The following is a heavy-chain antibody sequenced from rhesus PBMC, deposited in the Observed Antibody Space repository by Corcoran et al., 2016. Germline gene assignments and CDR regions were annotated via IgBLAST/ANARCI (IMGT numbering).Heavy chain of an antibody. CDR2: NRSGGST. J-gene: IGHJ3*01. D-gene: IGHD6S26*01. CDR3: ATEYSSGWSGAFDF. Sequence: QVQLQQWGEGLVKTSETLSLTCAVYGGSISSNFWSWIRQPPGKGLEWIGRNRSGGSTTYTPALKIRVTILKDTSKTQFSLQLSSVTAADTALYYCATEYSSGWSGAFDFWGQGLRVTVSS. CDR1: GGSISSNF. V-gene: IGHV4-147*01.